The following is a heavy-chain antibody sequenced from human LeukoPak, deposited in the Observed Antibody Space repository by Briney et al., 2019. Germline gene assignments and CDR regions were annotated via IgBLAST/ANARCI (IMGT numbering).Heavy chain of an antibody. CDR3: ARDPTQQLVSLDY. Sequence: PGGSLRLSCAASGFTFSSYSMNWVRQAPGKGLEWVSSISSSSSYIYYADSVKGRFTISRDNAKNSLHLQMNSLRAEDTAVYYCARDPTQQLVSLDYWGQGTLVTVSS. CDR1: GFTFSSYS. D-gene: IGHD6-13*01. J-gene: IGHJ4*02. V-gene: IGHV3-21*01. CDR2: ISSSSSYI.